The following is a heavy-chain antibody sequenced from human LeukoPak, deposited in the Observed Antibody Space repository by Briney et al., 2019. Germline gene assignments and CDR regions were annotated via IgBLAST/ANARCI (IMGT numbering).Heavy chain of an antibody. Sequence: GGSLRLSCATSGLTFSNYGMQWVRQAPGKGLEWVAFIGHDGNNEQYTDSLKGRFTISRDNSKNTLYLQMSSLRTEDTAVYYCAKDWAYYIDDYWGQGTLVTVSS. CDR2: IGHDGNNE. J-gene: IGHJ4*02. D-gene: IGHD3-10*01. CDR3: AKDWAYYIDDY. V-gene: IGHV3-30*02. CDR1: GLTFSNYG.